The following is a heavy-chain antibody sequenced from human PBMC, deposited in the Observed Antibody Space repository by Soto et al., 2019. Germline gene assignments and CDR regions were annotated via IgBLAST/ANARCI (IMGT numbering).Heavy chain of an antibody. CDR1: GFTFCGSA. V-gene: IGHV3-73*01. CDR3: TRPGPNYYYYYGMDL. J-gene: IGHJ6*02. CDR2: IRSKANSYAT. Sequence: PGGSLRLSCAASGFTFCGSAMHWVRQASGKGLEWVGRIRSKANSYATAYAASVKGRFTISRDDSKNTAYLQMNSLKTEDTAVYYCTRPGPNYYYYYGMDLWGQGTTVTVSS. D-gene: IGHD6-6*01.